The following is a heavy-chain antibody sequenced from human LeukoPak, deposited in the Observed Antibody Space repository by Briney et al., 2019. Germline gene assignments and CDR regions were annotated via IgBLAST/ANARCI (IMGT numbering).Heavy chain of an antibody. V-gene: IGHV4-61*02. CDR1: GGSISSGSYY. CDR3: ARGLQWELLGAFDI. Sequence: ASETLSLTCTVSGGSISSGSYYWSWIRQPAGKGLEWIGRIYTSGSTNYNPSLKSRVTISVDTSKNQFSLKLSSVTAADTAVYYCARGLQWELLGAFDIWGQGTMVTVSS. J-gene: IGHJ3*02. D-gene: IGHD1-26*01. CDR2: IYTSGST.